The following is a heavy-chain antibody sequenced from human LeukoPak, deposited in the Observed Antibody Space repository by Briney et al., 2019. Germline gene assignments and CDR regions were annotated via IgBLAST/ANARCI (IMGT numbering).Heavy chain of an antibody. Sequence: GGSLRLSCAASGFTFSSYEMNWVRQAPGKGLEGVSYISSSGSTIYYADSVKGRFTISRDNAKNSLYLQMNSLRAEDTAVYSCARDRTYYYDSKLWGQGTLVTVSS. CDR3: ARDRTYYYDSKL. J-gene: IGHJ4*02. D-gene: IGHD3-22*01. CDR1: GFTFSSYE. CDR2: ISSSGSTI. V-gene: IGHV3-48*03.